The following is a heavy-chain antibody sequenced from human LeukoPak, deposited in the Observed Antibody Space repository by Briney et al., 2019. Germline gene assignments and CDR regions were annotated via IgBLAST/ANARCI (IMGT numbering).Heavy chain of an antibody. CDR1: GFTFSSYE. D-gene: IGHD3-22*01. V-gene: IGHV3-48*03. Sequence: GGSLRLSYAASGFTFSSYEMNWVRQAPGKGLEWVSYISSSGSTIYYADSVKGRFTISRDNAKNSLYLQMNSLRAEDTAVYYCARDLGSGYPDWGQGTLVTVSS. J-gene: IGHJ4*02. CDR2: ISSSGSTI. CDR3: ARDLGSGYPD.